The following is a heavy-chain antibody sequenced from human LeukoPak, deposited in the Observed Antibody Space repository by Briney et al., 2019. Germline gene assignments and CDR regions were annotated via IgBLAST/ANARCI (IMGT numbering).Heavy chain of an antibody. Sequence: GGSLRLSCAASGFTFSSYAMHWVRQAPGKGLEWVAVISYDGSNKYYADSVKGRFTISRDNSKNTLYLQMNSLRAEDTAVYYCARGAANKLLWFGELLYFGAFDIWGQGTLVTVSS. V-gene: IGHV3-30*04. CDR1: GFTFSSYA. D-gene: IGHD3-10*01. J-gene: IGHJ4*02. CDR3: ARGAANKLLWFGELLYFGAFDI. CDR2: ISYDGSNK.